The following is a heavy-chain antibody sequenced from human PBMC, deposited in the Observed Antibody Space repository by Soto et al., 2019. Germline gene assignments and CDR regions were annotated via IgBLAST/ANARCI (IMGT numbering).Heavy chain of an antibody. J-gene: IGHJ4*02. CDR2: IYWHDDE. CDR3: AHRGGATVGLYYFDY. CDR1: GFSLSTTGVG. D-gene: IGHD3-16*01. V-gene: IGHV2-5*01. Sequence: SGPTLVNPTQTPTLTCTFSGFSLSTTGVGVSWIRQPPGKALEWLALIYWHDDERYSPSLKSRLTITKDTSKNQVVLTMTNMDPVDTATYYCAHRGGATVGLYYFDYWGQGALVTVSS.